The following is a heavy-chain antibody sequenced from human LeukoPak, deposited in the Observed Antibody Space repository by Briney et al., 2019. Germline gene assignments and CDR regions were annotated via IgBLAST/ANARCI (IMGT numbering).Heavy chain of an antibody. CDR2: ISYDGSNK. D-gene: IGHD3-10*01. CDR1: GGTFSSYA. J-gene: IGHJ4*02. CDR3: ARDRMLYYYYGSGAGD. Sequence: SCKASGGTFSSYAMHWVRQAPGKGLEWVAVISYDGSNKYYADSVKGRFTISRDNSKNTLYLQMNSLRAEDTAVYYCARDRMLYYYYGSGAGDWGQGTLVTVSS. V-gene: IGHV3-30-3*01.